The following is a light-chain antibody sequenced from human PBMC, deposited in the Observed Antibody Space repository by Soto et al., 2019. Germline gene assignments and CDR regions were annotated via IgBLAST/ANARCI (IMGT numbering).Light chain of an antibody. CDR1: SSDVGGYNY. J-gene: IGLJ1*01. Sequence: QSALTQPASVSGSPGQSITISCTGTSSDVGGYNYVSWYQQHPGKAPKLMIYDVSNRPSGVSNRFSGSKSGNTASLTISVLQAEDEADYYCSSYTSSSTWVFGTVTKLTVL. CDR2: DVS. V-gene: IGLV2-14*01. CDR3: SSYTSSSTWV.